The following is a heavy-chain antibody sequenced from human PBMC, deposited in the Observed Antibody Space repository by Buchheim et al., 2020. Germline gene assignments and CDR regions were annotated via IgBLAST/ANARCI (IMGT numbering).Heavy chain of an antibody. J-gene: IGHJ5*02. D-gene: IGHD6-6*01. Sequence: QVQLQQWGAGLLKPSETLSLTCAVYGGSFSGYYWSWIRQPPGKGLEWIGEINHSGSTNYNPSLKSRVTISVDTSKNQFSLKLSSVTAADTAVYYCASTYSRSSRLGWFDPWGQGTL. V-gene: IGHV4-34*01. CDR1: GGSFSGYY. CDR2: INHSGST. CDR3: ASTYSRSSRLGWFDP.